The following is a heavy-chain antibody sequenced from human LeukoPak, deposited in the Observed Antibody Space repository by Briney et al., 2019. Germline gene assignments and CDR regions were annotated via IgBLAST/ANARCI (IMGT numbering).Heavy chain of an antibody. V-gene: IGHV3-23*01. CDR2: ISGSGGST. J-gene: IGHJ4*02. D-gene: IGHD4-17*01. Sequence: GGSLRLSCAASGFTFSSYGMSWVRQAPGKGLEWVSAISGSGGSTYYADSVKGRFTISRDNSKNTLYLQMNSLRAEDMAVYYCAKVQNDYGNFDYWGQGTLVTVSS. CDR3: AKVQNDYGNFDY. CDR1: GFTFSSYG.